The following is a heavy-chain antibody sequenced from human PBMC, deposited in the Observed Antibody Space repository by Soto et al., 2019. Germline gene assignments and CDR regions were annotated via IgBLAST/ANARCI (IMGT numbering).Heavy chain of an antibody. CDR2: IIPIFGTA. Sequence: SVKVSFKASGGTFSSYAISWVRQAPGQGLEWMGGIIPIFGTANYAQKFQGRVTITADESTSTAYMELSSLRSEDTAVYYCAGDRRRGGSYPYYFDYWGQGTLVTVSS. CDR3: AGDRRRGGSYPYYFDY. D-gene: IGHD1-26*01. CDR1: GGTFSSYA. V-gene: IGHV1-69*13. J-gene: IGHJ4*02.